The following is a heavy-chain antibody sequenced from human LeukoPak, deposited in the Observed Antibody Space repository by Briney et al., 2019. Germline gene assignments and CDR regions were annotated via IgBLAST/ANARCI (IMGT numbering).Heavy chain of an antibody. Sequence: SQTLSLTCAISGDSVSSSTAAWNWIRQSPSKGLEWLGRTYYSSKWYNDYAVSVKSRITINPDTSKNQFSLQLNSVTPEDTAVYYCARETRGIATADFDPWGQGTLVTVSS. CDR1: GDSVSSSTAA. CDR2: TYYSSKWYN. V-gene: IGHV6-1*01. CDR3: ARETRGIATADFDP. D-gene: IGHD6-13*01. J-gene: IGHJ5*02.